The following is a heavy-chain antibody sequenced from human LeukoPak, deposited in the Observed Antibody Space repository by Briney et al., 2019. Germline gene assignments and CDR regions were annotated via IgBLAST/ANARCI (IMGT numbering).Heavy chain of an antibody. D-gene: IGHD6-13*01. CDR2: INHDATEK. Sequence: PGVSLRLSCVASGFSFDSYWMNWVRQAPERGLEWVANINHDATEKYYVDSVKGRFTISRDNAKKSLYLQMNRLRADDTAVYHCARVRSAAAGPLDYWGQGTLVTVSS. J-gene: IGHJ4*02. CDR3: ARVRSAAAGPLDY. CDR1: GFSFDSYW. V-gene: IGHV3-7*01.